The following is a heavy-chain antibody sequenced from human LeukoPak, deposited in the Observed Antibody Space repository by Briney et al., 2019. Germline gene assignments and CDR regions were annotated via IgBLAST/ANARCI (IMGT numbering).Heavy chain of an antibody. J-gene: IGHJ5*02. Sequence: GSLRLSCAASGFTLSSYGMHWVRQAPGKGLEWVAFIRYDGSDKNYADSVKGRFTISRDNSKNTLYLQMNSLRAEDTAVYYCAKDRVHYSGYDYFDPWGQGTLVTVSS. CDR2: IRYDGSDK. CDR1: GFTLSSYG. CDR3: AKDRVHYSGYDYFDP. D-gene: IGHD5-12*01. V-gene: IGHV3-30*02.